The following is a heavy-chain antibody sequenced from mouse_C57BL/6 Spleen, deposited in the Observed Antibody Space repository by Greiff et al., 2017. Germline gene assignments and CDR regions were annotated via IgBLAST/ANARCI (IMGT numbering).Heavy chain of an antibody. V-gene: IGHV7-1*01. J-gene: IGHJ4*01. Sequence: EVQVVESGGGLVQSGRSLRLSCATSGFTFSDFYMEWVRQAPGKGLEWIAASRNKANDYTTEYSASVKGRFIVSRDTSQSILYLQMNALRAEDTAIYYCAREGYYYAMDYRGQGASVPASS. CDR1: GFTFSDFY. CDR2: SRNKANDYTT. CDR3: AREGYYYAMDY. D-gene: IGHD2-2*01.